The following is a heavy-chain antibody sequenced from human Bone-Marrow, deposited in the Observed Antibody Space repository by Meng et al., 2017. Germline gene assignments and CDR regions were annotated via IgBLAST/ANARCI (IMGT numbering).Heavy chain of an antibody. Sequence: GGSLRLSCAASGFTFSSYWMSWVRQAPGKGLEWVAAISFDGSDKYYSDSVRGRFTISRDNSKDTLFLQMNSLRADDTAVYYCARGRRERRQWLDYWGQGTLVTVSS. CDR1: GFTFSSYW. D-gene: IGHD6-19*01. CDR2: ISFDGSDK. J-gene: IGHJ4*02. CDR3: ARGRRERRQWLDY. V-gene: IGHV3-30*14.